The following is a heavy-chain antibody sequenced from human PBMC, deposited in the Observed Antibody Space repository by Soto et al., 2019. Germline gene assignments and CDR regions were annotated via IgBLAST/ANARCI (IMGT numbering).Heavy chain of an antibody. CDR2: ISGSGGST. CDR1: GFTFSSYA. CDR3: AKDIVVVVAADRPGYFHH. D-gene: IGHD2-15*01. V-gene: IGHV3-23*01. Sequence: GGSLILSCAASGFTFSSYAMSWVRQAPGKGLEWVSAISGSGGSTYYADSVKGRFTISRDNSKNTLYLQMNSLRAEDTAVYYCAKDIVVVVAADRPGYFHHWGQGTLVTVSS. J-gene: IGHJ1*01.